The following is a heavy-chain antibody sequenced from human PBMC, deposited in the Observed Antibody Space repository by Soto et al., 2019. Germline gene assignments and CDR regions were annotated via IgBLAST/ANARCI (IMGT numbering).Heavy chain of an antibody. CDR3: ASYYYYDSSGED. CDR1: GFTFSSYA. CDR2: ISSSSSTI. D-gene: IGHD3-22*01. Sequence: SLRLSCAASGFTFSSYAMHWVRQAPGKGLEWVSYISSSSSTIYYADSVKGRFTISRDNAKNSLYLQMNSLRAEDTAVYYCASYYYYDSSGEDWGQGTLVTVSS. J-gene: IGHJ4*02. V-gene: IGHV3-48*01.